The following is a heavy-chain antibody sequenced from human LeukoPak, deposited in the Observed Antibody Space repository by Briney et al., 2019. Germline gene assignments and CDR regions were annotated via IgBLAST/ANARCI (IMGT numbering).Heavy chain of an antibody. D-gene: IGHD4-11*01. V-gene: IGHV3-66*02. CDR1: GFTFSSYA. CDR3: ARDVSVDYSNYYFDY. Sequence: GGSLRLSCAASGFTFSSYAMSWVRQAPGKGLEWVSVIYSGGSTYYADSVKGRFTISRDNSKNTLYLQMNSLRAEDTAVYYCARDVSVDYSNYYFDYWGQGTLVTVSS. J-gene: IGHJ4*02. CDR2: IYSGGST.